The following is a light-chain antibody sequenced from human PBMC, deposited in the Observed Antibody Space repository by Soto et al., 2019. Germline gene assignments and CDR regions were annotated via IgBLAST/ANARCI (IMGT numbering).Light chain of an antibody. V-gene: IGKV1-39*01. J-gene: IGKJ4*01. CDR2: TAS. Sequence: DIQVTLSPSSLSASVGDTVTITCRTTEDINNYLSWYLQKPGKAPTVLIYTASTLMSGVPSRFSGSGSGTDFTLTITGLQPEDFVTYYCQQTFSMPLTFGGGTKVDIK. CDR1: EDINNY. CDR3: QQTFSMPLT.